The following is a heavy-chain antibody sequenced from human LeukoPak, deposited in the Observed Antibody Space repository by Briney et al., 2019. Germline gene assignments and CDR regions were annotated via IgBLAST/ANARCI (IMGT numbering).Heavy chain of an antibody. CDR3: AKDMIRGASDH. CDR1: GLTFSDFW. Sequence: GGSLRISCAASGLTFSDFWMHWFRQVPGKGLMWVSHINKDGRATNYADSVKGRFFMSRDNAKNTLYLQMNSLRDEDTALYYCAKDMIRGASDHWGQGILVTVSS. CDR2: INKDGRAT. V-gene: IGHV3-74*01. J-gene: IGHJ4*02. D-gene: IGHD3-10*01.